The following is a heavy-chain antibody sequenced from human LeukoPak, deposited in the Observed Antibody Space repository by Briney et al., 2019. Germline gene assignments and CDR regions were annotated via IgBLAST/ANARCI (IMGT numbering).Heavy chain of an antibody. V-gene: IGHV3-53*01. D-gene: IGHD3-10*01. CDR2: IYSGGKT. Sequence: PGGSLRLSCAASEFAVSSNYMTWVRQAPGNGLEWVSVIYSGGKTYYADSVEGRFTISRDNSKNAVYLQMNSLRAEDTAVYYCARYRMDAGSYTSGWFDHWGQGTLVTVSS. CDR3: ARYRMDAGSYTSGWFDH. CDR1: EFAVSSNY. J-gene: IGHJ5*02.